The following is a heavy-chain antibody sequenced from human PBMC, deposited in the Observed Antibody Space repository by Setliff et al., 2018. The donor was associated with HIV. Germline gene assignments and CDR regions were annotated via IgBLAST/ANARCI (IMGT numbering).Heavy chain of an antibody. Sequence: GASVKVSCKASGYAFTSHNIYWVRQAPGQGLEWMGVMSHSGGATSDAQGFRSRLTMTGDTSTTTVYMELRSLRSDDTAVYFCARWGNDWNQPADYWGQGTLVTVSS. V-gene: IGHV1-46*01. CDR1: GYAFTSHN. D-gene: IGHD1-1*01. J-gene: IGHJ4*02. CDR2: MSHSGGAT. CDR3: ARWGNDWNQPADY.